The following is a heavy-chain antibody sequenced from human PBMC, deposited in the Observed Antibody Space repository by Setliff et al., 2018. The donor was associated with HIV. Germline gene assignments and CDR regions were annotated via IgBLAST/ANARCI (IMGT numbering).Heavy chain of an antibody. D-gene: IGHD2-2*01. V-gene: IGHV4-39*01. Sequence: SETLSLTCTVSGDSISSNNYYWAWISQSPGKGLEWIGSIYYDGRTFYNPSLTGRLTISVDTYKNQFSLSLNSVTAADKAVYYCARQEGYCSSTSCYAGSFMGYYYMDVLGKGTTVTASS. J-gene: IGHJ6*03. CDR3: ARQEGYCSSTSCYAGSFMGYYYMDV. CDR1: GDSISSNNYY. CDR2: IYYDGRT.